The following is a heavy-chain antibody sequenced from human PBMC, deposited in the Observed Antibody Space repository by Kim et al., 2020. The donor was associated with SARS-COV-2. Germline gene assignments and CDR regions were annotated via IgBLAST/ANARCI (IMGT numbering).Heavy chain of an antibody. CDR1: GYSFTSYW. V-gene: IGHV5-51*01. Sequence: GESLKISCKGSGYSFTSYWIGWVRQMPGKGLEWMGIIYPGDSDTRYSPSFQGQVTISADKSISTAYLQWSSLKASDTAMYYCARAEPISSSWRQNWFDPWGQGTLVTVSS. J-gene: IGHJ5*02. CDR3: ARAEPISSSWRQNWFDP. CDR2: IYPGDSDT. D-gene: IGHD6-13*01.